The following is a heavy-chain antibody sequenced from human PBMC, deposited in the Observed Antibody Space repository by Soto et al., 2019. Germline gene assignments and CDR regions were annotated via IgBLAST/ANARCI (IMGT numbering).Heavy chain of an antibody. CDR1: GFTFSGYV. CDR2: ISGSGGTT. V-gene: IGHV3-23*01. J-gene: IGHJ5*02. CDR3: AKNGCGGDCYSSVAGNWFDP. D-gene: IGHD2-21*02. Sequence: EVQLLESGGGLVQPGGSLRLSCAASGFTFSGYVMSWVRQAPGKGLEWISIISGSGGTTHYADSVKGRFTISRDNSNKTLYLQMHSLRADDTAIYYCAKNGCGGDCYSSVAGNWFDPGGQGTLVTVSS.